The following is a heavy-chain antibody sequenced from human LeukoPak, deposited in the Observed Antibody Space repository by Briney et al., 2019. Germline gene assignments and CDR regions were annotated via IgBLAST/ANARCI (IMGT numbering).Heavy chain of an antibody. V-gene: IGHV1-18*01. CDR2: ISAYNGNT. CDR1: GYTFTSYC. CDR3: ARDSGERGSGSYLIAY. J-gene: IGHJ4*02. Sequence: ASVKVSCTASGYTFTSYCISWVRQAPGQGLEWMGWISAYNGNTNYAQKLQGRVTMTTDTSTSTAYMELSRLRSDDTAVYYCARDSGERGSGSYLIAYWGQGTLVTVSS. D-gene: IGHD3-10*01.